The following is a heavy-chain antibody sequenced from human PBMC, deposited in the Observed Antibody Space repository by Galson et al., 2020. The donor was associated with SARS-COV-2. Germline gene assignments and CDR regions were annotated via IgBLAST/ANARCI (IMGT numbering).Heavy chain of an antibody. J-gene: IGHJ4*02. V-gene: IGHV4-59*01. D-gene: IGHD2-21*01. CDR2: ISDSGST. CDR1: GGSISSNS. Sequence: SETLSLTCTVSGGSISSNSWSWIRQPPGKALEWIGYISDSGSTNYNPSLKSRVTISVDTSKNQFSLKLSSVTAADTAVYYCARAQTVWHCGGNCYSFDHWGQGTLVTVSS. CDR3: ARAQTVWHCGGNCYSFDH.